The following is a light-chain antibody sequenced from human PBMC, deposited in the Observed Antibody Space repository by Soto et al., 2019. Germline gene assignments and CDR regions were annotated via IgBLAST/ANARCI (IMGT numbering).Light chain of an antibody. V-gene: IGLV1-51*01. J-gene: IGLJ2*01. CDR1: SSNIANNY. CDR2: DNN. Sequence: QSVLTQPPSVSAAPGQKVTISCSGSSSNIANNYVSWYQQLPGTAPKLLIYDNNKRPSGIPDRLSGSKSGKSATLGITGLQTGDEADYYCGTWDSSLSAGVFGGGTKLTVL. CDR3: GTWDSSLSAGV.